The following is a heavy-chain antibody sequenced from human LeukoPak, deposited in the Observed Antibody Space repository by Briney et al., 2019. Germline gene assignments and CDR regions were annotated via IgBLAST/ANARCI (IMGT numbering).Heavy chain of an antibody. D-gene: IGHD1-26*01. V-gene: IGHV1-3*01. CDR2: INAGNGNT. CDR1: GYTFTSYA. J-gene: IGHJ6*02. Sequence: ASVKVSCKASGYTFTSYAMHWVRQAPGQRLEWMGWINAGNGNTEYSQKFQGRVTITRDTSASTAYMELSSLRSEDTAVYYCARAANPYSYYYYGMDVWGQGTTVTVSS. CDR3: ARAANPYSYYYYGMDV.